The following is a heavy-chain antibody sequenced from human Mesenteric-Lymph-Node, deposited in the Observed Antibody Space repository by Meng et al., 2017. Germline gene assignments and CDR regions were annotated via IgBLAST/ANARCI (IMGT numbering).Heavy chain of an antibody. D-gene: IGHD6-19*01. CDR2: IYSGGST. CDR1: GFTVSSNY. CDR3: AKGAGGSGWYNY. J-gene: IGHJ4*02. V-gene: IGHV3-53*05. Sequence: GESLKISCAASGFTVSSNYMSWVRQAPGKGLEWVSVIYSGGSTYYADSVKGRFTISRDNAKNSLYLQMNSLRAEDTALYYCAKGAGGSGWYNYWGQGTLVTVSS.